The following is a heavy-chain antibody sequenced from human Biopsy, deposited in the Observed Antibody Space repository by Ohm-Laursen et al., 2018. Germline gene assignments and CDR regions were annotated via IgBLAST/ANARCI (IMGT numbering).Heavy chain of an antibody. Sequence: SDTLSLTWPVSGGSIDSYYWSWIRQPPGKALEWIGFLYFTGRTSYNPSLKIRVTMSVNPSKKQFSLRLSSVTAADTAVYYCASAGYNPDWNFDLWGRGTRVTVSS. CDR1: GGSIDSYY. CDR3: ASAGYNPDWNFDL. CDR2: LYFTGRT. D-gene: IGHD5-24*01. V-gene: IGHV4-59*07. J-gene: IGHJ2*01.